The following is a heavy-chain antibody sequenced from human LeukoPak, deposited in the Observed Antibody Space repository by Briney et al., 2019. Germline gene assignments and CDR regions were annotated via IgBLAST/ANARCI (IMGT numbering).Heavy chain of an antibody. CDR1: GFTVSSNY. D-gene: IGHD4-23*01. CDR3: AKGGVVTRKMFDP. Sequence: GGSLRLSCAASGFTVSSNYMSWVRQAPGKGLEWVSAISGSGGSTYYADSVRGRFTISRDNSKNTLYLQMNSLRAEDTAVYYCAKGGVVTRKMFDPWGQGTLVTVSS. V-gene: IGHV3-23*01. J-gene: IGHJ5*02. CDR2: ISGSGGST.